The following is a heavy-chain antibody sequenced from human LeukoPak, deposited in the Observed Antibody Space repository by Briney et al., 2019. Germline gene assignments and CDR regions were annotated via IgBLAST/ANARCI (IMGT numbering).Heavy chain of an antibody. J-gene: IGHJ3*02. Sequence: PSETLSLTCTVSGGSISSGDYYWSWIRQPPGKGLEWIGYIYYSGSTYYNPSLKSRVTISVDTSKNQFSLKLSSVTAADTAVYYCARSGQLRWYNDAFDIWGRGTMVTVSS. D-gene: IGHD4-23*01. CDR1: GGSISSGDYY. V-gene: IGHV4-30-4*01. CDR3: ARSGQLRWYNDAFDI. CDR2: IYYSGST.